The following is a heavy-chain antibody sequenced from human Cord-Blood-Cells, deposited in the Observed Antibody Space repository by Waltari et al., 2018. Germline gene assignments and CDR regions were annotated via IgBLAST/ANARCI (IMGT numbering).Heavy chain of an antibody. J-gene: IGHJ3*02. CDR2: LNPNRSGT. Sequence: QVQLVQSGAEVKKPGASVKVSCKASGYTFTGYYMHWVRQAPGQGLEWMGWLNPNRSGTNYAQKFQGRVTMTRDTSISTAYMELSRLRSDDTAVYYCARDPLGYRAAFDIWGQGTMVTVSS. V-gene: IGHV1-2*02. D-gene: IGHD5-18*01. CDR3: ARDPLGYRAAFDI. CDR1: GYTFTGYY.